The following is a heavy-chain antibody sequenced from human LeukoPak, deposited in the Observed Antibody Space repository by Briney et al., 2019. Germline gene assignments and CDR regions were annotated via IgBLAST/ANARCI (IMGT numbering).Heavy chain of an antibody. CDR3: AKDIRMEQQLFGSGAFDI. D-gene: IGHD6-13*01. J-gene: IGHJ3*02. Sequence: GRSLRLSCAASGFTFDDYAMHWVRQAPGKGLEWVSGISWNSGSIGYADSVKGRFTISRDNAKNSLYLQMNSLRAEDMALYYCAKDIRMEQQLFGSGAFDIWGQGTMVTVSS. CDR2: ISWNSGSI. V-gene: IGHV3-9*03. CDR1: GFTFDDYA.